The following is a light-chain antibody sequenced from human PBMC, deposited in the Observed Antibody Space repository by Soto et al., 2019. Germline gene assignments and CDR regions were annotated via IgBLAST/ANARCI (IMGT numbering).Light chain of an antibody. CDR3: SSYTSGNTVI. J-gene: IGLJ2*01. CDR1: SSDVGGYNF. Sequence: QSVLTQPASVSGSPGQSITISCTGTSSDVGGYNFVSWYQQHPGKAPKLLIYDVSDRPSGLSDRFSGSKSGNTASLTISGLQAEDEADYYCSSYTSGNTVIFGGGTKLTVL. CDR2: DVS. V-gene: IGLV2-14*01.